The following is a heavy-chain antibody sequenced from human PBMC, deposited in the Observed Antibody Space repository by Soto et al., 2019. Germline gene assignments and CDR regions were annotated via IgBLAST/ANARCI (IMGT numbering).Heavy chain of an antibody. D-gene: IGHD2-2*01. V-gene: IGHV5-51*01. Sequence: GEARELSGKGSGYRFSTSSIASVRHMPGRALEWIGNIHSGDSTARYSPSFQGQFTISVDKSISTTYLEWSSLKAPATAFYYCAPWRSSHWFDYWGQGTLVTVSS. CDR3: APWRSSHWFDY. CDR2: IHSGDSTA. J-gene: IGHJ4*02. CDR1: GYRFSTSS.